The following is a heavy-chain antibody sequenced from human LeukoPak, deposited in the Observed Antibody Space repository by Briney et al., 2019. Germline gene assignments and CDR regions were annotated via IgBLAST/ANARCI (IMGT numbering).Heavy chain of an antibody. V-gene: IGHV3-23*01. J-gene: IGHJ4*02. CDR2: INVSGGRT. CDR3: AKDQYCTSTSCYVGY. D-gene: IGHD2-2*01. CDR1: GFTFSNYA. Sequence: GGSLRLSWAASGFTFSNYAMSWVRQAPGKGLEWVSGINVSGGRTFYADSVRGRFTISRDNSKNTLYLQMNSLRAEDTAVYYCAKDQYCTSTSCYVGYWGQGTLVTVSS.